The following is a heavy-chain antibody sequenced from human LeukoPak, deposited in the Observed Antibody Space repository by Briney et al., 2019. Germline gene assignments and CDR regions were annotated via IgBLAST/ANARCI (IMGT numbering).Heavy chain of an antibody. D-gene: IGHD3-10*02. CDR2: IKQDGSEE. V-gene: IGHV3-7*01. J-gene: IGHJ6*04. CDR1: GFTFSSYW. CDR3: AELGITMIGGV. Sequence: GGSLRLSWAASGFTFSSYWMSWVRQAPGKGLEWVANIKQDGSEENYVDSVKGRFTISRDNAKNSLYLQMNSLRAEDTAVYYCAELGITMIGGVWGKGTTVTISS.